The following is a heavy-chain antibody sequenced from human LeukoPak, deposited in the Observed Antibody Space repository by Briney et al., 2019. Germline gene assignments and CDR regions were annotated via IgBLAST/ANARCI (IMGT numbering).Heavy chain of an antibody. J-gene: IGHJ4*02. CDR1: GFNVSSKY. Sequence: GGALRLSCAASGFNVSSKYMSWVRQAPGKGLEWVAVIYSGGTTYYAESVKGRFTISRDNSNNKLFLQMNSLRAEDTALYYCARDSWGYDFDYWGQGSLVSVSS. CDR2: IYSGGTT. CDR3: ARDSWGYDFDY. D-gene: IGHD2-15*01. V-gene: IGHV3-53*01.